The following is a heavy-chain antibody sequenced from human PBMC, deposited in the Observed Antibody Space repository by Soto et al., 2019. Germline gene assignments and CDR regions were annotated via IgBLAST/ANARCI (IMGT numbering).Heavy chain of an antibody. CDR3: ARGRTRIAVDGTHDY. J-gene: IGHJ4*01. CDR2: INAGNGNT. V-gene: IGHV1-3*01. CDR1: GYTFTSYA. Sequence: ASVKVSCKASGYTFTSYAMHWVRQAPGQRLEWMGWINAGNGNTKYSQKFQGRVTITRDTSASTAYMELSSLRSEDTAVYYCARGRTRIAVDGTHDYWGQRTLVTVSS. D-gene: IGHD6-13*01.